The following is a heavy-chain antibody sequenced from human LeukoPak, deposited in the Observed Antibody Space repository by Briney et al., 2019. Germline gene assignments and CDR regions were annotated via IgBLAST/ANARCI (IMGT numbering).Heavy chain of an antibody. D-gene: IGHD4-17*01. CDR3: ASGGGGSMWSGHYRLFDF. CDR2: IYSSGES. V-gene: IGHV4-59*01. Sequence: SETLSLTCTVSGGSLTSYYWSWVRQSPGKGLEWIGSIYSSGESSHNPSLKSRVTISLDTAQNQFSLRLTSVTAADVGVSVCASGGGGSMWSGHYRLFDFWGQGTLITVSS. CDR1: GGSLTSYY. J-gene: IGHJ4*02.